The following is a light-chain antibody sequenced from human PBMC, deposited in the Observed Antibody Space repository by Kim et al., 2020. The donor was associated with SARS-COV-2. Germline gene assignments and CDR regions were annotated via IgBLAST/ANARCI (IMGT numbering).Light chain of an antibody. Sequence: ENLLTQSPSTLSLSPGERATLSCRASQTVTSSYLACYQQKPGPAPSLLIAGASIRATGLPDRFSGSASGTDFTLTISRLAHEDFAIYYCQQYGGSLTFGLGTKVDIK. CDR3: QQYGGSLT. J-gene: IGKJ1*01. V-gene: IGKV3-20*01. CDR2: GAS. CDR1: QTVTSSY.